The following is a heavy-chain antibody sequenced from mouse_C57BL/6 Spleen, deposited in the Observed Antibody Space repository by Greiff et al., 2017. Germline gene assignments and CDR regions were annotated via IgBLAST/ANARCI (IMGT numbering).Heavy chain of an antibody. D-gene: IGHD1-1*01. CDR3: ARGHYYGSRGWYFDV. J-gene: IGHJ1*03. CDR1: GYAFSSYW. V-gene: IGHV1-80*01. CDR2: IYPGDGDT. Sequence: QVQLQQSGAELVKPGASVKISCKASGYAFSSYWMNWVKQRPGKGLEWIGQIYPGDGDTNYNGKFKGKDTLTADKSSSTAYMQLSSLTSEDSAVYFCARGHYYGSRGWYFDVWGTGTTVTVSS.